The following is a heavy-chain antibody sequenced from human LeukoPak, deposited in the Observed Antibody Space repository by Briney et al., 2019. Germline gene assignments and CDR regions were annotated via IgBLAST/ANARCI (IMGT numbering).Heavy chain of an antibody. Sequence: PSETLSLTCTVSGGSISSSSYYWGWIRQPPGKGLEWIGRIYYSGSTYYNPSLKSRVTISVDTSKNQFSLKLSSVAAADTAVYYCARAVSRDSSCWGSRADYYYYYYMDVWGKGTTVTISS. D-gene: IGHD3-22*01. CDR1: GGSISSSSYY. J-gene: IGHJ6*03. V-gene: IGHV4-39*07. CDR3: ARAVSRDSSCWGSRADYYYYYYMDV. CDR2: IYYSGST.